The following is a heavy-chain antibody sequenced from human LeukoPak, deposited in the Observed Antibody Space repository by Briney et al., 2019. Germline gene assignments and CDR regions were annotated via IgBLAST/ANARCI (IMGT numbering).Heavy chain of an antibody. J-gene: IGHJ6*03. D-gene: IGHD3-10*01. Sequence: PGGSLRLSCAASGFTFSSYGMHWVRQAPGKGLEWVAVISYDGSNKYYADSVKGRFTISRDNAKNSLYLQMNSLRAEDTAVYYCARDQNYYGSGSQNYYYYYYMDVWGKGTTVTVSS. V-gene: IGHV3-30*03. CDR3: ARDQNYYGSGSQNYYYYYYMDV. CDR2: ISYDGSNK. CDR1: GFTFSSYG.